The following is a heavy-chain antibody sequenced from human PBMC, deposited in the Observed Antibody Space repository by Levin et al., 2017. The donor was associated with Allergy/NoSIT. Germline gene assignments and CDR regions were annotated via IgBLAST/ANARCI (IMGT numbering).Heavy chain of an antibody. CDR3: AGEDTARQYGMDV. J-gene: IGHJ6*02. Sequence: SETLSLTCTVSGGSISSSSYYWGWIRQPPGKGLEWIGSIYYSGSTYYNPSLKSRVTISVDTSKNQFSLKLSSVTAADTAVYYCAGEDTARQYGMDVWGQGTTVTVSS. CDR2: IYYSGST. D-gene: IGHD5-18*01. CDR1: GGSISSSSYY. V-gene: IGHV4-39*01.